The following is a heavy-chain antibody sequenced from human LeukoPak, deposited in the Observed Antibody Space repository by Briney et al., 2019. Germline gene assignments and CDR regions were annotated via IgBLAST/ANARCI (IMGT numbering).Heavy chain of an antibody. V-gene: IGHV4-61*01. CDR3: ARRTYYYGSGSLARYNWFDP. D-gene: IGHD3-10*01. CDR1: GGSVSSGSYY. CDR2: IYYSGST. J-gene: IGHJ5*02. Sequence: SETPSLTCTVSGGSVSSGSYYWSWIRQPPGKGLEWIGYIYYSGSTNYNPSLKSRVTISVDTSKNQFSLKLSSVTAADTAVYYCARRTYYYGSGSLARYNWFDPWGQGTLVTVSS.